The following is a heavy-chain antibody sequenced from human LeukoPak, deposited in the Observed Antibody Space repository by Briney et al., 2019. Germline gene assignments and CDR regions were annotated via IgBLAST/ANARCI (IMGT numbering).Heavy chain of an antibody. D-gene: IGHD3-3*01. Sequence: SETLSLTCTVSGGSISSSSYYWGWIRQPPGKGLEWIGSIYYSGSTYYNPSLESRVTISVDTSKNQFSLKLSSVTAADTAVYYCARGVDTYYDFWSGYHPDYYFDYWGRGTLVTVSS. V-gene: IGHV4-39*07. CDR2: IYYSGST. J-gene: IGHJ4*02. CDR1: GGSISSSSYY. CDR3: ARGVDTYYDFWSGYHPDYYFDY.